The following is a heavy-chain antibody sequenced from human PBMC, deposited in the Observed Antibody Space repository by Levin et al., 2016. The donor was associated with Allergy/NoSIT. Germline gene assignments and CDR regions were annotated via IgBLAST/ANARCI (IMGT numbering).Heavy chain of an antibody. V-gene: IGHV1-69*04. D-gene: IGHD3-10*01. Sequence: WVRQAPGQGLEWMGRIIPILGIANYAQKFQGRVTITADKSTSTAYMELGSLRSEDTAVYYCARAGVRSGPDDAFDIWGQGTMVTVSS. J-gene: IGHJ3*02. CDR3: ARAGVRSGPDDAFDI. CDR2: IIPILGIA.